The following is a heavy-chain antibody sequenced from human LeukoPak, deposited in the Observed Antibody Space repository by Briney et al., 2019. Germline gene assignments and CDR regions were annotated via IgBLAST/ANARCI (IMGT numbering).Heavy chain of an antibody. V-gene: IGHV3-7*01. D-gene: IGHD6-13*01. CDR2: IKQDGTEK. CDR3: AREQLDTISWPFGIDY. Sequence: GGSLRLSCAASGLTFSNYWMSWVRQAPGKGLEWVANIKQDGTEKNYVDSVKGRFTICRDNAKNSLYLQMNSLRAEDTAVYYCAREQLDTISWPFGIDYWGQGTLVTVSS. CDR1: GLTFSNYW. J-gene: IGHJ4*02.